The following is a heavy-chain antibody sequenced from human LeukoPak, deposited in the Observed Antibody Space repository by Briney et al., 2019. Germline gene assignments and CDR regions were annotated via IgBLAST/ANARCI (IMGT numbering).Heavy chain of an antibody. Sequence: PSETLSLTCTVSGGSISSSNYYWGWIRQPPGKGLEWIGSIYYSGSTYDNPSLKSRVTISVDTSKNQFSLKESSVTAADTAVYYCARGRKSYTLTPVGLRWFDPWGQGILVTVSS. V-gene: IGHV4-39*07. CDR1: GGSISSSNYY. J-gene: IGHJ5*02. CDR3: ARGRKSYTLTPVGLRWFDP. CDR2: IYYSGST. D-gene: IGHD4-17*01.